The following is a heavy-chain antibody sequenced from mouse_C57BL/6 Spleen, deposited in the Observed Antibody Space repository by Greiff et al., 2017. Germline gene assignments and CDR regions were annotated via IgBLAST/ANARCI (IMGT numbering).Heavy chain of an antibody. CDR2: ISSGGSYT. V-gene: IGHV5-6*01. CDR1: GFTFSSYG. D-gene: IGHD2-5*01. Sequence: EVMLVESGGDLVKPGGSLKLSCAASGFTFSSYGMSWVRQTPDKRLEWVATISSGGSYTYYPDSVKGRFTISRDNAKNTLYLQMSSLKSEDTAMYYCARPTYYSNYRYFDVWGTGTTVTVSS. J-gene: IGHJ1*03. CDR3: ARPTYYSNYRYFDV.